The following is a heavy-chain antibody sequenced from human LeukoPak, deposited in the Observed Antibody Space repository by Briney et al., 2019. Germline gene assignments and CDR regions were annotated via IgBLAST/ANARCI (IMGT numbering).Heavy chain of an antibody. CDR2: IYYSGSA. V-gene: IGHV4-59*08. CDR3: ARRRPRYYDSSGYYYDY. D-gene: IGHD3-22*01. Sequence: SETLSLTCTVSRGSISNYWSWIRQPPGKGLEWIGYIYYSGSANYNPSLKSRVTISVDTSKNQFSLKLSSVTAADTAVYYCARRRPRYYDSSGYYYDYWGQGTLVTVSS. CDR1: RGSISNY. J-gene: IGHJ4*02.